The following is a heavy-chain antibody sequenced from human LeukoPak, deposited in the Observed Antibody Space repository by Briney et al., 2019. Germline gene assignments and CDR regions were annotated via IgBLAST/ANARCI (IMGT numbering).Heavy chain of an antibody. Sequence: PGGSLRLSCAASGFTFSSYAMSWVRQAPGKGLEWVSAISGSGGSTYYADSVKGRFTISRDNSKNTLYLQMNSLRAEDTAVYYCAKSQDDFWSGYLLFLDYWGQGTLVTVSS. CDR3: AKSQDDFWSGYLLFLDY. V-gene: IGHV3-23*01. J-gene: IGHJ4*02. CDR1: GFTFSSYA. D-gene: IGHD3-3*01. CDR2: ISGSGGST.